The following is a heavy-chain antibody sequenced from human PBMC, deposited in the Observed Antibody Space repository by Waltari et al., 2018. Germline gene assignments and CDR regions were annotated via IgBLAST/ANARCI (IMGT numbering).Heavy chain of an antibody. Sequence: EVQLLESGGGLLQPGGSLRLSFAVSGFNVGSNHSSWVRQAPGKGLEWVSVVDPAGNTYYADSVKGRFTISRDSSDNTFSLQMNNLKVEDTAVYYCTSPPTYWGQGTQVTVSS. V-gene: IGHV3-53*01. CDR3: TSPPTY. CDR2: VDPAGNT. CDR1: GFNVGSNH. J-gene: IGHJ4*02.